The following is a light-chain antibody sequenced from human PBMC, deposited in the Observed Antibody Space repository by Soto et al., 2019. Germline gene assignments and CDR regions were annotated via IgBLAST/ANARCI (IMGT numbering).Light chain of an antibody. V-gene: IGKV1-5*01. CDR1: QNIASS. CDR2: GGS. CDR3: LQYNTFSAT. J-gene: IGKJ5*01. Sequence: DIQMTQSPSTLSPSVGDRVTITCRASQNIASSLAWYQQKPGKAPNILIYGGSTVESGVPSRFSGSGSGTHFTLTITHLQPGDFATYSCLQYNTFSATFGQGTRLETK.